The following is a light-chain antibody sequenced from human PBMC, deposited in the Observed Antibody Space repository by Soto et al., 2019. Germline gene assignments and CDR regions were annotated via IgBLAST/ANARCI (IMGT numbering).Light chain of an antibody. CDR3: QQYGESPYT. Sequence: EIVLAQSPGTLSLSPGERATLSCWATQSVTSSYVAWYQQKPGQAPRLLIYGASSRASGTPDRFSGSGSGTDFTLTISRLEPEDFAVYYCQQYGESPYTFGQG. CDR1: QSVTSSY. V-gene: IGKV3-20*01. J-gene: IGKJ2*01. CDR2: GAS.